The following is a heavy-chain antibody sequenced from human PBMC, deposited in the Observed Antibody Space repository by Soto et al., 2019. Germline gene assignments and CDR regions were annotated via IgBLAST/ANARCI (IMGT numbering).Heavy chain of an antibody. D-gene: IGHD1-1*01. V-gene: IGHV3-74*01. CDR1: GFTYSTYT. J-gene: IGHJ4*02. CDR3: AREIVTTGEYYFDS. Sequence: PGGSLRLSCAGSGFTYSTYTMHWVRQAPGKGLVWVSRINRDGSSTSYADSVKGRVTISRDTAKNTLYLQMNSLRAEDTAVYYCAREIVTTGEYYFDSWGLGTLVTVSS. CDR2: INRDGSST.